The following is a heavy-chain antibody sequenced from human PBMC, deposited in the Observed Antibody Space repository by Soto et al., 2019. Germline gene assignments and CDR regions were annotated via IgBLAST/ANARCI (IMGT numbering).Heavy chain of an antibody. D-gene: IGHD6-19*01. CDR2: IYYSGST. J-gene: IGHJ4*02. CDR1: GGSISSSSYY. V-gene: IGHV4-39*01. Sequence: QLQLQESGPGLVKPSETLSLTCTVSGGSISSSSYYWGWIRQPPGKGLEWIGSIYYSGSTYYNPSLKSRVTISVDTSKNQFSLKLSSVTAADTAVYYCARRQWLVNFDYWGQGTLATVSS. CDR3: ARRQWLVNFDY.